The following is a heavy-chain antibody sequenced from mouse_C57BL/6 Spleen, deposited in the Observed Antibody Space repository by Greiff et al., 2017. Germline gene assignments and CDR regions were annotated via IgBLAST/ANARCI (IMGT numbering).Heavy chain of an antibody. V-gene: IGHV5-17*01. D-gene: IGHD2-3*01. CDR2: ISSGSSTI. CDR3: ARGGRWLLPWYFDV. Sequence: EVQGVESGGGLVKPGGSLKLSCAASGFTFSDYGMHWVRQAPEKGLEWVAYISSGSSTIYYADTVKGRFIISRDNAKNTLFLQMTSLRSEDTSMYCCARGGRWLLPWYFDVWGTGTTVTVSS. CDR1: GFTFSDYG. J-gene: IGHJ1*03.